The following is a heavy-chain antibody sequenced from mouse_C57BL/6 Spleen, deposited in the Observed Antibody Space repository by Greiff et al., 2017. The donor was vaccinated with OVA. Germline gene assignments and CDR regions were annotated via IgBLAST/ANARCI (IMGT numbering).Heavy chain of an antibody. CDR1: GYTFTGYW. V-gene: IGHV1-9*01. CDR3: ARDLGYGSSPYYAMDY. CDR2: ILPGSGST. D-gene: IGHD1-1*01. J-gene: IGHJ4*01. Sequence: QVQLQQSGAELMKPGASVKLSCKATGYTFTGYWIEWVKQRPGHGLEWIGEILPGSGSTNYNEKFKGKATFTADTSSNTAYMQLSSLTTEDSAIYYCARDLGYGSSPYYAMDYWGQGTSVTVSS.